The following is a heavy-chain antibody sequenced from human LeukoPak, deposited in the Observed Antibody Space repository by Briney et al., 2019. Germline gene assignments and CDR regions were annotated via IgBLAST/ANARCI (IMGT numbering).Heavy chain of an antibody. V-gene: IGHV4-4*07. J-gene: IGHJ4*02. CDR3: ARADYDSSGYRSDY. CDR1: GGSISIYY. Sequence: SETLSLTCTVSGGSISIYYWSWIRQPAGKGLEWIGRIYTSGSTNYNPSLKSRVTMSVDTSKNQFSLKLSSVTAADTAVYYCARADYDSSGYRSDYWGQGTLVTVSS. CDR2: IYTSGST. D-gene: IGHD3-22*01.